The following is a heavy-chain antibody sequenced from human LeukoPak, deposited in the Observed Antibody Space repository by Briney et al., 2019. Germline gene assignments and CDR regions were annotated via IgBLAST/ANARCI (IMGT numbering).Heavy chain of an antibody. CDR3: ARFRGGYDSAGYYFDY. D-gene: IGHD5-12*01. CDR2: IYYSGST. Sequence: SETLSLTCTVSGGSISSSSYYWSWIRQSPGKGLEWIGYIYYSGSTNYNPSLKSRVTISEDTSKNQFSLKLSSVTAADTAVYYCARFRGGYDSAGYYFDYWGQGALVTVSS. J-gene: IGHJ4*02. V-gene: IGHV4-61*01. CDR1: GGSISSSSYY.